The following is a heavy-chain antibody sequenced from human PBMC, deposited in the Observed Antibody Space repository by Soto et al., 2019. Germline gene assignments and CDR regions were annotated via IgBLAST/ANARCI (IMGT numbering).Heavy chain of an antibody. Sequence: QVQLQESGPGLVKPSETLSLTCSVSGGSISSYYWSWIRQPPGKGLEWIGYIYYSGSTNYNPSLRSRVTISVDTSKNQFSLKLSSVTAADTAVYYCARQTSTSGYSYGQLFDYWGQGTLVTVSS. CDR2: IYYSGST. V-gene: IGHV4-59*08. D-gene: IGHD5-18*01. CDR3: ARQTSTSGYSYGQLFDY. CDR1: GGSISSYY. J-gene: IGHJ4*02.